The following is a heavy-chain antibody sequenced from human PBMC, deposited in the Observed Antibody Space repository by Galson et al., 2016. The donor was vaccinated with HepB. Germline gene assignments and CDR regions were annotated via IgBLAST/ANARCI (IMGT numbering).Heavy chain of an antibody. D-gene: IGHD4-17*01. CDR1: GGSISRYY. J-gene: IGHJ2*01. Sequence: EPLSLTCTVSGGSISRYYWSWIRQPPGKGLEWIGYINYTGSTKYNPSLKSRVTISVDTSKNQFSLKLSSVTAADTAVYYCARDRDATTVNWYFDLWGRGTLVSVSS. V-gene: IGHV4-59*01. CDR3: ARDRDATTVNWYFDL. CDR2: INYTGST.